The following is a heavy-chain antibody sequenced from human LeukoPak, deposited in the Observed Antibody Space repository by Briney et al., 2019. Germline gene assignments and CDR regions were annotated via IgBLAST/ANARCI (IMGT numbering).Heavy chain of an antibody. V-gene: IGHV3-73*01. Sequence: GGSLKLSCAASGFTFSGSAMHWVRQASGKGLEWVGRIRSKANSYATAYAASVKGRLTISRDDSKNTAYLQMNSLKTEDTAVYYCTWGYCTNGVCYEGYYGMDVWGQGTTVTVSS. CDR1: GFTFSGSA. CDR3: TWGYCTNGVCYEGYYGMDV. CDR2: IRSKANSYAT. D-gene: IGHD2-8*01. J-gene: IGHJ6*02.